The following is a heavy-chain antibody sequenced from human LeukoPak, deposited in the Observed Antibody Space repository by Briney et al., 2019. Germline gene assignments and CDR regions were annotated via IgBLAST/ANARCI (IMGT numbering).Heavy chain of an antibody. CDR1: GFTFSNFG. D-gene: IGHD3-16*02. V-gene: IGHV3-30*18. Sequence: PGGSLRLSCAASGFTFSNFGMHWVRQAPGQGLEWVAVISYGGSNKYYADSVKGRFTISRDNSKNTLYLQMNSLRAEDTAVYYCAKASVYVYYGMDVWGQGTTVTVSS. CDR3: AKASVYVYYGMDV. CDR2: ISYGGSNK. J-gene: IGHJ6*02.